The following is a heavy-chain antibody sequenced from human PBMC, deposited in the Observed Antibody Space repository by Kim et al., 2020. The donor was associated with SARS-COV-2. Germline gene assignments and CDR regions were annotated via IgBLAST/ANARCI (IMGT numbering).Heavy chain of an antibody. Sequence: SETLSLTCTVSGGSISSSSYYWGWIRQPPGKGLEWIGSIYYSGSTYYNPSLKSRVTISVDTSKNQFSLKLSSVTAADTAVYYCARSPVYYYDSSGIPNWFDPWGQGTLVTVSS. CDR2: IYYSGST. J-gene: IGHJ5*02. V-gene: IGHV4-39*01. CDR1: GGSISSSSYY. D-gene: IGHD3-22*01. CDR3: ARSPVYYYDSSGIPNWFDP.